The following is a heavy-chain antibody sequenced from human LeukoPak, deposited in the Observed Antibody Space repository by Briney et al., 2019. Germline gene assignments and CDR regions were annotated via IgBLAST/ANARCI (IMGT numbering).Heavy chain of an antibody. CDR1: GFTFSSYA. D-gene: IGHD1-26*01. Sequence: PGGSLRLSCAASGFTFSSYAMSWVRQAPGKGLEWVANIKQDGSEKYYVDSVKGRFTISRDNAKNSLYLQMNSLRADDTAIYYCARDKIVGPTTLDYWGQGTLVTVSS. V-gene: IGHV3-7*01. J-gene: IGHJ4*02. CDR2: IKQDGSEK. CDR3: ARDKIVGPTTLDY.